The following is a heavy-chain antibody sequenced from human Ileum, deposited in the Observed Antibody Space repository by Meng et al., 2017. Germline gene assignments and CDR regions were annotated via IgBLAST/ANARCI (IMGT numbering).Heavy chain of an antibody. J-gene: IGHJ4*02. CDR1: GGSFSDYY. V-gene: IGHV4-34*01. CDR3: ALLLVVDSSTLDDY. Sequence: LKPSHDLSLPVAVYGGSFSDYYWSAIRKAPGKGLEWIGEIKHSGVTKYNPSLKSRVSISVNSSKNQLSLKVTSVTAADTAVYYCALLLVVDSSTLDDYWGQGTLVTVSS. D-gene: IGHD2-15*01. CDR2: IKHSGVT.